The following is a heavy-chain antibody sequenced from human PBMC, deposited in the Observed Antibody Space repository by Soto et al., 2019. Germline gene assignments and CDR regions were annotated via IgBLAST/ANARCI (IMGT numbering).Heavy chain of an antibody. CDR1: GYTFTSYP. Sequence: ASVKVSCKTSGYTFTSYPYSWVRQATGQGLEWMGWVNSYDGTTKIAQQFRDRITLTADKSAATVFMELRSLTSEDTAVYYCAREYYGTTTWIDNWGQGTLVTVSS. V-gene: IGHV1-18*04. J-gene: IGHJ4*02. D-gene: IGHD1-7*01. CDR3: AREYYGTTTWIDN. CDR2: VNSYDGTT.